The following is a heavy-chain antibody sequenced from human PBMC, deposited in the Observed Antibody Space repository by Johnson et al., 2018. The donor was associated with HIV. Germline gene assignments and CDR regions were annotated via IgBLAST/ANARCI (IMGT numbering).Heavy chain of an antibody. CDR3: AREYYYDSSGTPVFDI. J-gene: IGHJ3*02. D-gene: IGHD3-22*01. CDR2: MSSSGSTI. CDR1: GFSFSDYY. V-gene: IGHV3-11*04. Sequence: QVQLVESGGGLVKPGGSLRLSCEASGFSFSDYYMSWIRQAPGKGLEWISYMSSSGSTIYHAESVKGRFTISRDNAKNSLYLQMNSLRAEDTAVYYCAREYYYDSSGTPVFDIWGQGTMVTVSS.